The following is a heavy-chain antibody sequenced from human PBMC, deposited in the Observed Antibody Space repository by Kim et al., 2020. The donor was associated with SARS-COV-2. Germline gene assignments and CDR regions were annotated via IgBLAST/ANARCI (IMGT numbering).Heavy chain of an antibody. J-gene: IGHJ5*02. D-gene: IGHD6-6*01. Sequence: GGSLRLSCAASGFTFSRYTMDWVRQAPGKGLEWVSSITSRSYTYYADSVKGRFTISRHNTKNSVYLQMNSLRAEDTAVYHCASWGGVEHSSSNNWFEPWGQGTLVTVSS. CDR2: ITSRSYT. V-gene: IGHV3-21*01. CDR3: ASWGGVEHSSSNNWFEP. CDR1: GFTFSRYT.